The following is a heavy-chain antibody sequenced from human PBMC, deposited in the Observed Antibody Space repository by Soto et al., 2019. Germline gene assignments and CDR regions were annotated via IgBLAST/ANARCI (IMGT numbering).Heavy chain of an antibody. D-gene: IGHD3-9*01. CDR2: IYWDDDK. J-gene: IGHJ4*02. Sequence: QITLKESGPTLVKPTQTLTLTCTFSGFSLSTSGVGVAWIRQPPGKALEWLALIYWDDDKRYSPSLKSRLTSTKXTXKXXVVLTMTNMDPGDTATYYCAHSRKSYYDILTGYNYWGQGTLVTVSS. CDR1: GFSLSTSGVG. V-gene: IGHV2-5*02. CDR3: AHSRKSYYDILTGYNY.